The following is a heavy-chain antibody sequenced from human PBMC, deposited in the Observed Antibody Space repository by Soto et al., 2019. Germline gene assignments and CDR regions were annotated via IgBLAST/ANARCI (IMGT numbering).Heavy chain of an antibody. V-gene: IGHV3-11*01. CDR2: ITSSGSTI. CDR1: GFTFSDYN. J-gene: IGHJ4*02. D-gene: IGHD6-19*01. Sequence: GGSLRLSCAASGFTFSDYNMSWIRQAPGKGLEWVSYITSSGSTIYYADSVKGRFTISRDNAKNSLYLQMNSLRAEDTAVYYCARENEQWVAADNWGQGTLVTVSS. CDR3: ARENEQWVAADN.